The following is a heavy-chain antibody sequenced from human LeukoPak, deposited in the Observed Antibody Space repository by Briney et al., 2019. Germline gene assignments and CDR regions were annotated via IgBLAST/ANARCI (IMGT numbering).Heavy chain of an antibody. D-gene: IGHD3-22*01. J-gene: IGHJ4*02. CDR3: ARSVDYFDNTGPHMMFDY. V-gene: IGHV4-59*07. CDR1: GDSITSHY. CDR2: LYYTGFI. Sequence: SDTLSLTCNVSGDSITSHYWNWIRQPPGKGLEWIGYLYYTGFIKYNPSLTSRVSMSVDTSKNQFFLKMKSVTAADTAVYHCARSVDYFDNTGPHMMFDYWGQGSLVTVSS.